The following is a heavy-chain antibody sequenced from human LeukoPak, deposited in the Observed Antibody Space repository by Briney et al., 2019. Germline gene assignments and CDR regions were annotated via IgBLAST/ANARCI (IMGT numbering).Heavy chain of an antibody. D-gene: IGHD3-22*01. CDR3: ARAPRFEEDYYDSSGPTYYYYYYMDV. Sequence: SWVRQAPGKGLEWVSGINWNGGSTGYADSVKGRFTISRDNAKNSLYLQMNSLRAEDTALYYCARAPRFEEDYYDSSGPTYYYYYYMDVWGKGTTVTVSS. V-gene: IGHV3-20*03. J-gene: IGHJ6*03. CDR2: INWNGGST.